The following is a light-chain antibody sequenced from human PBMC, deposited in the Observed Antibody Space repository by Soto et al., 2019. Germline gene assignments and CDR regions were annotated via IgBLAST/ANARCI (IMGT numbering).Light chain of an antibody. CDR3: QQRSNWPIT. Sequence: EIVLTQSPATLSLFLGERATLSCRASQSVGSSLAWYQQKPGQAPRLLLYDASNRATGIPARFSGTGSGTDFTLTVSSLQPEDFAVYYCQQRSNWPITFGQGTRLEIK. J-gene: IGKJ5*01. CDR1: QSVGSS. V-gene: IGKV3-11*01. CDR2: DAS.